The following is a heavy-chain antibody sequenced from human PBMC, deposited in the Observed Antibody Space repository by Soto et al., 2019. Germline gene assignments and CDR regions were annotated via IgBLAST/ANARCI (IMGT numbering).Heavy chain of an antibody. CDR1: GYTFTSYY. D-gene: IGHD3-3*01. J-gene: IGHJ3*02. Sequence: QVQLVQSGAEVKKPGASVKVSCKASGYTFTSYYMHWVRQAPGQGLEWMGIINPSGGSTSYAQKLQGRVTMTRDTSTSTVYMELSSLRSEDTAVYYCAMRVFGVVIRDDAFDIWGQGTMVTVSS. CDR2: INPSGGST. CDR3: AMRVFGVVIRDDAFDI. V-gene: IGHV1-46*03.